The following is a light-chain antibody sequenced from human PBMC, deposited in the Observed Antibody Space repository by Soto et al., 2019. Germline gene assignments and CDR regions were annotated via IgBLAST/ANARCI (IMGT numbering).Light chain of an antibody. CDR1: QPVNSGY. V-gene: IGKV3-20*01. CDR2: GVS. CDR3: QVYGNSPKT. J-gene: IGKJ1*01. Sequence: IVLTQSPGTLSLSPGEGATLSCRASQPVNSGYLAWYQQKPGQAPRLLMYGVSTRDTGIPDRFSGSGAGTDFTLTISRLEPGDFAVYYCQVYGNSPKTFGQGTKVDIK.